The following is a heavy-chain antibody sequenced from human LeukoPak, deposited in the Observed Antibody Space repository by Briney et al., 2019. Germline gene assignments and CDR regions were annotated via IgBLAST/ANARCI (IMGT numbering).Heavy chain of an antibody. CDR1: GFTFSSYA. CDR2: ISGSGGST. V-gene: IGHV3-23*01. D-gene: IGHD3-10*01. J-gene: IGHJ4*02. CDR3: ARGGFGETPIDY. Sequence: GGSLRLSCAASGFTFSSYAMSWVRQAPGRGLEWVSAISGSGGSTYYADSVKGRFTISRDNSKNTLYLQMNSLRAEDTAVYYCARGGFGETPIDYWGQGTLDTVSS.